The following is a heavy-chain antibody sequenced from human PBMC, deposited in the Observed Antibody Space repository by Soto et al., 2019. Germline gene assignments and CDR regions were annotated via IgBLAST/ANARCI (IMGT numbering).Heavy chain of an antibody. V-gene: IGHV3-64D*06. CDR3: VKDPKGLYCISTSCPDY. CDR2: ISSNGGST. D-gene: IGHD2-2*01. CDR1: GFTFSSYA. J-gene: IGHJ4*02. Sequence: GGSLRLSCSASGFTFSSYAMHWVRQAPGKGLEYVSAISSNGGSTYYADSVKGRFTISRDNSKNTLYLQMSSLRAEDTAVYYCVKDPKGLYCISTSCPDYWGQGTLVTVSS.